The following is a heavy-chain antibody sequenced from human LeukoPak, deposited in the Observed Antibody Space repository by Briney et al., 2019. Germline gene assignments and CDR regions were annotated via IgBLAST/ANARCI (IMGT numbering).Heavy chain of an antibody. V-gene: IGHV1-2*02. CDR1: GYTVTGYY. Sequence: ASVRVSCKASGYTVTGYYMHWVPQAPVQGLEWLGWINPNSGGTNYAQKFQGRVTMTRDTSISTAYMELSRLRSDDTAVYYCARVWQWLVIDYWGQGTLVTVSS. J-gene: IGHJ4*02. CDR2: INPNSGGT. D-gene: IGHD6-19*01. CDR3: ARVWQWLVIDY.